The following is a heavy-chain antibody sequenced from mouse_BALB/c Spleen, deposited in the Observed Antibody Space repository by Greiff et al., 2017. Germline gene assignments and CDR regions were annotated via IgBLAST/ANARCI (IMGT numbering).Heavy chain of an antibody. Sequence: EVQVVESGGGLVKPGGSLKLSCAASGFTFSSYAMSWVRQTPEKRLEWVASISSGGSTYYPDSVKGRFTISRDNARNILYLQMSSLRSEDTAMYYCARGQVDWGYFDYWGQGTTLTVSS. CDR3: ARGQVDWGYFDY. D-gene: IGHD4-1*01. CDR1: GFTFSSYA. V-gene: IGHV5-6-5*01. J-gene: IGHJ2*01. CDR2: ISSGGST.